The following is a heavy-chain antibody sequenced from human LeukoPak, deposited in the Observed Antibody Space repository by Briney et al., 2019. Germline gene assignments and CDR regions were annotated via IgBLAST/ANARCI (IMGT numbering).Heavy chain of an antibody. D-gene: IGHD3-22*01. V-gene: IGHV3-21*01. CDR1: GFTFSSYS. J-gene: IGHJ4*02. Sequence: GGSLRLSCAASGFTFSSYSMNWVRQAPGKGLEWVSSISSSSSYIYYADSVKGRFTISRDNAKNSLYLQMNSLRAEDTAVYYCASALGYHDSSGYYRPPYYFDYWGQGTLVTVSS. CDR3: ASALGYHDSSGYYRPPYYFDY. CDR2: ISSSSSYI.